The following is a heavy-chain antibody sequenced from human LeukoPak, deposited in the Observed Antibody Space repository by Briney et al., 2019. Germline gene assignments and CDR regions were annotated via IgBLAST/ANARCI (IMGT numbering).Heavy chain of an antibody. CDR3: AMHRTYYGGSRSSNSVDH. Sequence: SETLSLTCLLATRSLSNYCSRWIRQPPGKGREWIGYIYYRGSTNYNPSLKSRVSISVDTSKDQLYMNLTNVTAADTAVYYCAMHRTYYGGSRSSNSVDHWGQGTLVTVSS. V-gene: IGHV4-59*01. CDR1: TRSLSNYC. CDR2: IYYRGST. J-gene: IGHJ5*02. D-gene: IGHD3-10*01.